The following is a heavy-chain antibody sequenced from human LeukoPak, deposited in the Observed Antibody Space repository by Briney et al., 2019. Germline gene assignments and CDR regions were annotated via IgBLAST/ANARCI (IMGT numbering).Heavy chain of an antibody. Sequence: PGGSLRLSCAASGFCFNNNAMSWVGQPPGKGLEWVSAINGGGDATEYADSVKGRFTISRDNSKNTLYLQMNSLRPEDTAVYYCSRCTDSCDANAFDVWGQGTLLTVSS. CDR2: INGGGDAT. J-gene: IGHJ3*01. D-gene: IGHD2-2*01. CDR3: SRCTDSCDANAFDV. V-gene: IGHV3-23*01. CDR1: GFCFNNNA.